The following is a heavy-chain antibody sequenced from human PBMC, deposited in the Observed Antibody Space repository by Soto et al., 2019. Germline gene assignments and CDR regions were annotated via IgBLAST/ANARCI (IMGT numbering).Heavy chain of an antibody. CDR2: ISSSSSYI. Sequence: EVQLVESGGGLVKPGGSLRLSCAASGFTFSSYSMNWVRQAPGKGLEWVSSISSSSSYIYYADSVKGRFTISRDNAKNSLYLQMNSLRAEDTAVYYCARVIAVAVAVDYWGQGTLVTVSS. V-gene: IGHV3-21*01. D-gene: IGHD6-19*01. CDR1: GFTFSSYS. J-gene: IGHJ4*02. CDR3: ARVIAVAVAVDY.